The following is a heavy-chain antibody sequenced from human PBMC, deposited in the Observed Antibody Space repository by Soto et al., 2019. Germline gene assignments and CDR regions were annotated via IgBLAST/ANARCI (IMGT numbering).Heavy chain of an antibody. CDR1: GFTFSNAW. CDR2: IKSKTDGGTT. Sequence: GGSLRLSCAASGFTFSNAWMSWVRQAPGKGLEWVGRIKSKTDGGTTDYAAPVKGRFTISRDDSKNTLYLQMNSLKTEDTAVYYCTSSHHRDAKQGVIRYYYYGMDVWGQGTTVTVSS. CDR3: TSSHHRDAKQGVIRYYYYGMDV. V-gene: IGHV3-15*01. J-gene: IGHJ6*02. D-gene: IGHD3-10*01.